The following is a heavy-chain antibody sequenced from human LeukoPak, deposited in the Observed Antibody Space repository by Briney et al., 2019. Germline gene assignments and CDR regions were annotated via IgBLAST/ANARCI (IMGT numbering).Heavy chain of an antibody. CDR3: ARVISAAGTGDNWFDP. CDR1: GGTFSSYA. CDR2: IIPIFGTA. Sequence: SVKVSCKASGGTFSSYAISWVRQAPGQGLERMGGIIPIFGTANYAQKFQGRVTITTDESTSTAYMELSSLRSEDTAVYYCARVISAAGTGDNWFDPWGQGTLVTVSS. V-gene: IGHV1-69*05. J-gene: IGHJ5*02. D-gene: IGHD6-13*01.